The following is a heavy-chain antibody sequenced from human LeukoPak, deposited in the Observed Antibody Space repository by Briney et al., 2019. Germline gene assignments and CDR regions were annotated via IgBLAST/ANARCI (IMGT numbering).Heavy chain of an antibody. V-gene: IGHV3-7*03. D-gene: IGHD5-12*01. J-gene: IGHJ4*02. CDR2: IKQDGSDT. CDR3: ATSGYSGYGIDY. Sequence: GGSLRLSCAVSGFTFSDYYMSWIRQAPGKGLEWVANIKQDGSDTYSVDSVKGRFTISRDNAKNSLYLEMNSLRVEDTAVYYCATSGYSGYGIDYWGQGTLVAVSS. CDR1: GFTFSDYY.